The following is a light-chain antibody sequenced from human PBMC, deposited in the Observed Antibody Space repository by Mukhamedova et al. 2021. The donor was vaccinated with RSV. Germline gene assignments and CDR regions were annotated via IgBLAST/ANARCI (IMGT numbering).Light chain of an antibody. V-gene: IGKV3-20*01. CDR3: QQYGSALKRWT. J-gene: IGKJ1*01. Sequence: ATGIPDRFSGSGSVTDFTLTINRLEPEDFAVYYCQQYGSALKRWTLAEGTRVEIK.